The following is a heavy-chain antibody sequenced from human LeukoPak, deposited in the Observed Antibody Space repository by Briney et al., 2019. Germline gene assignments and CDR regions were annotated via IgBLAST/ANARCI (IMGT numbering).Heavy chain of an antibody. CDR3: ARCPLIGVGAFDI. Sequence: SETLSLTCTVSGGSISSYYWSWIRQPPGKGLEWIGYIYYSGSTNYNPSLKSRVTISVDTSKNQFSLKLSSVTAADTAVYYCARCPLIGVGAFDIWGRGTMVTVSS. J-gene: IGHJ3*02. D-gene: IGHD3-10*01. CDR2: IYYSGST. V-gene: IGHV4-59*01. CDR1: GGSISSYY.